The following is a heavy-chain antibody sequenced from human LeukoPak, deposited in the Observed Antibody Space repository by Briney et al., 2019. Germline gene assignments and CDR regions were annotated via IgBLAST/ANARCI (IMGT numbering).Heavy chain of an antibody. Sequence: GSPRPSLAASGFPFSEYLMSWIPQAPGKGVGWVSYISSSGSTIYYADSVKGRFTISRDNAKNSLYLQMNSLRAEDTAVYYCARGPGTHAFDIWGQGTMVTVSS. D-gene: IGHD1-14*01. CDR2: ISSSGSTI. CDR3: ARGPGTHAFDI. J-gene: IGHJ3*02. V-gene: IGHV3-11*01. CDR1: GFPFSEYL.